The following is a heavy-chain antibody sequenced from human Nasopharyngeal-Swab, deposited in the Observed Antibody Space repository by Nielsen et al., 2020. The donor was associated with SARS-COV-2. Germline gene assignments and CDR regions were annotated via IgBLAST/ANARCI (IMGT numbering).Heavy chain of an antibody. Sequence: SETLSLTCTVSGGSISSGGYYWSWIRQHPGKGLEWIGYIYYSGSTYYNPSLKSRVTISVDTSKNQFSLKLSSVTAADTAVYYCARGQVFGVVRRAPHAFDIWGQGTMVTVSS. J-gene: IGHJ3*02. CDR3: ARGQVFGVVRRAPHAFDI. V-gene: IGHV4-31*03. CDR2: IYYSGST. CDR1: GGSISSGGYY. D-gene: IGHD3-3*01.